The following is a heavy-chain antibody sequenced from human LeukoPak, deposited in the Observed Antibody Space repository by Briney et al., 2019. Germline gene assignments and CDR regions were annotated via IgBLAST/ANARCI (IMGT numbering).Heavy chain of an antibody. D-gene: IGHD1-1*01. CDR3: ATGTEGDYFDY. CDR1: GFTVSSSY. V-gene: IGHV3-23*01. J-gene: IGHJ4*02. CDR2: ISGSGGST. Sequence: GGSLRLSCAASGFTVSSSYMSWVRQAPGKGLEWVSAISGSGGSTHYADSVKGRFTISRDNSKNTLYLQMNSLRAEDTAVYYCATGTEGDYFDYWGQGTLVTVSS.